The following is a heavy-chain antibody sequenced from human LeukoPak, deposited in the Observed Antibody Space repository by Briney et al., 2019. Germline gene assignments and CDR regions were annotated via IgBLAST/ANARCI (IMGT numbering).Heavy chain of an antibody. CDR3: ASFYGSGNYYGMDV. V-gene: IGHV3-30*04. CDR2: ISYDGSNK. D-gene: IGHD3-10*01. J-gene: IGHJ6*04. CDR1: GFTFSSYA. Sequence: GGSLRLSCAASGFTFSSYAMHWVRQAPGKGLEWAAVISYDGSNKYYADSVKGRFTISRDNSKNTLYLQMNSLRAEDTAVYYCASFYGSGNYYGMDVWGKGTTVTVSS.